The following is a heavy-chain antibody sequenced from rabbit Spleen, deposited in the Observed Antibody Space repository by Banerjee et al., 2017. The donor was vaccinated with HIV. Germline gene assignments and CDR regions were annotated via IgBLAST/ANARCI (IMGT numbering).Heavy chain of an antibody. CDR1: GFSFSSSYW. J-gene: IGHJ4*01. V-gene: IGHV1S45*01. Sequence: QEQLEESGGDLVKPEGSLTLTCTASGFSFSSSYWICWVRQAPGKGLEWIGCIGSSSGSTWYASWAKGRFTISKTSSTTVILQMTSLTAADTAIYFCARDLVAVIGWSFNLWGQGTLVTVS. CDR3: ARDLVAVIGWSFNL. CDR2: IGSSSGST. D-gene: IGHD1-1*01.